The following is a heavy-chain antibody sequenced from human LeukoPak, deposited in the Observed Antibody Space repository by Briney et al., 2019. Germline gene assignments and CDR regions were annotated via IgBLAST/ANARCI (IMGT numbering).Heavy chain of an antibody. CDR2: INPNRGGT. CDR1: GYTFTCYY. CDR3: ARELIGGYYDSSGYNFDY. V-gene: IGHV1-2*02. J-gene: IGHJ4*02. D-gene: IGHD3-22*01. Sequence: ASVKVSCKASGYTFTCYYMHWLRQAPGQGLEWMGWINPNRGGTNYAQKFQGRVTMTRDTSISTAYMELSRLRSDDTAVYYCARELIGGYYDSSGYNFDYWGQGTLVTVSS.